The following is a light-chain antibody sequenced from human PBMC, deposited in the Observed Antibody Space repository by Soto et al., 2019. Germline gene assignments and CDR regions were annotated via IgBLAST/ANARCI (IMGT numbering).Light chain of an antibody. V-gene: IGLV2-11*01. J-gene: IGLJ1*01. CDR1: SSDVGDYNS. CDR2: DVS. CDR3: TSHGGGNLCYV. Sequence: QSVLTQPRSVSGSPGQSVTVSCIGTSSDVGDYNSVSWYQQHPGKAPKLMIYDVSKRPSGVPDRFSGSKSGNTASLTISGLQAEDEADYYCTSHGGGNLCYVFGTGTRSTS.